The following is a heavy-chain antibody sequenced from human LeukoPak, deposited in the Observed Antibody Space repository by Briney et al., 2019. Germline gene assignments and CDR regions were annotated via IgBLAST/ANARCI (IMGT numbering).Heavy chain of an antibody. D-gene: IGHD3-22*01. CDR1: GGSIGDYY. CDR2: LYYSRNT. CDR3: ARHPAKSSGGDY. J-gene: IGHJ4*02. Sequence: SETLSLTCTVSGGSIGDYYWSWIREPPGKGLEWIGYLYYSRNTNYNPSLKSRVTISVDTSKNQFSLKLSSVTAADTAVYYCARHPAKSSGGDYWGQGTLVTVSA. V-gene: IGHV4-59*01.